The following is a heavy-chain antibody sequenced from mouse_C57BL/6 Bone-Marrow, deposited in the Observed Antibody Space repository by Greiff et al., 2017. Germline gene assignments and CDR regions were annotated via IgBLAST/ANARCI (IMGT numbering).Heavy chain of an antibody. CDR2: IDPSDSYT. V-gene: IGHV1-69*01. D-gene: IGHD2-4*01. J-gene: IGHJ4*01. CDR3: ARGRLRRRRYAMDY. Sequence: QVQLQQPGAELVMPGASVKLSCKASGYTFTSYWMHWVKQRPGQGLEWIGEIDPSDSYTNYNQKFKGKSTLTVDKSSSTAYMQLSSLTSEDSAVXYCARGRLRRRRYAMDYRGQGASVTVSS. CDR1: GYTFTSYW.